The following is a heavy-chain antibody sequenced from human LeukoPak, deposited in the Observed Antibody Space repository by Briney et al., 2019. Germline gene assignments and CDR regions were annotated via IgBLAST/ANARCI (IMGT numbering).Heavy chain of an antibody. CDR1: GYTFTGHL. D-gene: IGHD3-16*01. CDR3: ATHPRYAFRHDRFYYYMDV. CDR2: IFPGDSDA. V-gene: IGHV5-51*01. J-gene: IGHJ6*03. Sequence: GESLKISCKGSGYTFTGHLDGWRRQMPGKGLEWMGIIFPGDSDARYSPSFQGQVTMSADKSINTAYLQWSSLKASDTAMYYCATHPRYAFRHDRFYYYMDVWGKGTTVIVSS.